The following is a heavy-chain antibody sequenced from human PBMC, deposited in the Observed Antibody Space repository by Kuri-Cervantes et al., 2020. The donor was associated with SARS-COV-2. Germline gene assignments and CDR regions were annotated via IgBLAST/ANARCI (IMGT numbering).Heavy chain of an antibody. J-gene: IGHJ3*02. V-gene: IGHV4-34*01. CDR3: ARHWEKYDAFDI. Sequence: SETLSLTCAVYGGSFSDYYWSWIRQPPGKGLEWIGEINHSGSTNYSPSLKSRVTISIDTSKNQFSLQLNSVTPEDTAVYYCARHWEKYDAFDIWGQGTVVTVSS. CDR2: INHSGST. D-gene: IGHD7-27*01. CDR1: GGSFSDYY.